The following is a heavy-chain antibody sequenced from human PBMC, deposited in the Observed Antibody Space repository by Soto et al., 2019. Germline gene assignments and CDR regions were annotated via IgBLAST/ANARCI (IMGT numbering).Heavy chain of an antibody. CDR2: ISSSSSTI. CDR1: GFTFSSYS. J-gene: IGHJ4*02. Sequence: GGSLRLSCAASGFTFSSYSMSWVRQAPGKGLEWVSYISSSSSTIYYADSVKGRFTISRDNAKNSLYLQMNSLRDEDTAVYYCARDRSRNYYDSSGPLGYWGQGTLVTVSS. CDR3: ARDRSRNYYDSSGPLGY. D-gene: IGHD3-22*01. V-gene: IGHV3-48*02.